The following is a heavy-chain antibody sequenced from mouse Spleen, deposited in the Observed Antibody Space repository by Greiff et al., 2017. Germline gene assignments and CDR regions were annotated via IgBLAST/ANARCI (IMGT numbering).Heavy chain of an antibody. CDR2: IYPGSGST. J-gene: IGHJ1*01. CDR1: GYTFTSHW. D-gene: IGHD1-1*01. Sequence: QVQLQQPGAELVKPGASVKMSCKASGYTFTSHWITWVKQRPGQGLEWIGDIYPGSGSTNYNEKFKSKATLTVDTSSSTAYMQLSSLTSEDSAVYYCARGSIYYYGSYWYFDVWGAGTTVTVSS. V-gene: IGHV1-55*01. CDR3: ARGSIYYYGSYWYFDV.